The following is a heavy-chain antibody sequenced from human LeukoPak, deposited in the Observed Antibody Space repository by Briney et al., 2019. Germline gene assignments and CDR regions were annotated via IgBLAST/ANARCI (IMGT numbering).Heavy chain of an antibody. CDR3: AKTYYGSSGYYVHPVTDAFDI. D-gene: IGHD3-22*01. J-gene: IGHJ3*02. CDR1: GFTFSSYA. V-gene: IGHV3-23*01. CDR2: ISGSGGST. Sequence: GGSLRLSCAASGFTFSSYAMSWVRQAPGKGLEWVSAISGSGGSTYYADSVKGRFTISRDNSKNTLYLQMNSLRAEDTAVYYCAKTYYGSSGYYVHPVTDAFDIWGQGTMVTVSS.